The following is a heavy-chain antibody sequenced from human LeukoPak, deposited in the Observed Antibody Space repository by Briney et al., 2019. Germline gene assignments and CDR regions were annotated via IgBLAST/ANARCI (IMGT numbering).Heavy chain of an antibody. CDR3: AKDPRLWFGELFPVLFDY. D-gene: IGHD3-10*01. J-gene: IGHJ4*02. CDR1: GFTFSSYA. Sequence: GGSLRLSCAASGFTFSSYAMSWVRQAPGKGLEWVSAISGSGGSTYYPDSVKGRFTISRDNSKNTLYLQMNSLRAEDTAVYYCAKDPRLWFGELFPVLFDYWGQGTLVTVSS. V-gene: IGHV3-23*01. CDR2: ISGSGGST.